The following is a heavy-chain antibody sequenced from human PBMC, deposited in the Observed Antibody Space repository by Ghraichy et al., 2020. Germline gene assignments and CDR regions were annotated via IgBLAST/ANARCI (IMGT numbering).Heavy chain of an antibody. CDR3: AKDDKNYGVYVGY. CDR1: GFTFSSYA. CDR2: ISGSGATT. Sequence: GGSLRLSCAASGFTFSSYAMSWVRQAPGKGLEWVSSISGSGATTYYADSVKGRFTISRDNSKNTLFLQMNSLRAEDTAIYSCAKDDKNYGVYVGYWGQGTLVTVSS. D-gene: IGHD4-17*01. V-gene: IGHV3-23*01. J-gene: IGHJ4*02.